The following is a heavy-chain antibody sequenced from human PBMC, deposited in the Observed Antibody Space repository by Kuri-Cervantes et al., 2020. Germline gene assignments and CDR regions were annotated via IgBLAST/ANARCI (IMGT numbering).Heavy chain of an antibody. J-gene: IGHJ4*02. V-gene: IGHV3-72*01. CDR3: ARDRSGTDDY. D-gene: IGHD1-26*01. CDR2: SRNKANSYTP. Sequence: GGSLRLSCAASGFTFSSYDMSWVRQAPGKGLEWVGRSRNKANSYTPEYAASVKGRFTISRDDSKNSLYLQMNSLKTEDTAVYYCARDRSGTDDYWGQGTPVTVSS. CDR1: GFTFSSYD.